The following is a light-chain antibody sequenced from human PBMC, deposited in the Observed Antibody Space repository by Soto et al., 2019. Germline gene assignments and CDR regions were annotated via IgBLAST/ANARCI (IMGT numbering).Light chain of an antibody. Sequence: EIVMTQSPATLSVSPGERATLSCMSSQSVRSNFLAWYQQKPGQAPRLIIYGASNRATGIPDRFSGSGSGTDFTLTITRLEPEDFAMYYCQQYGNSPRTLGQGTKVDIK. CDR2: GAS. V-gene: IGKV3-20*01. J-gene: IGKJ1*01. CDR1: QSVRSNF. CDR3: QQYGNSPRT.